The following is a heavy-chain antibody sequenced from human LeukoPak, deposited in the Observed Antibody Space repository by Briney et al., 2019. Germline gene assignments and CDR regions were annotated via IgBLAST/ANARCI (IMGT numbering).Heavy chain of an antibody. Sequence: AGGSLRLSCAASGFTFSGYLMSWVRQAPGKGLEWVANIKEEGSEKYYVDSVKGRFIISRDNAKNSLYLQMNSLRAEDTAVYYCARDSSAAPHSYWGQGTLVIVFS. D-gene: IGHD2-15*01. V-gene: IGHV3-7*01. CDR1: GFTFSGYL. J-gene: IGHJ4*02. CDR2: IKEEGSEK. CDR3: ARDSSAAPHSY.